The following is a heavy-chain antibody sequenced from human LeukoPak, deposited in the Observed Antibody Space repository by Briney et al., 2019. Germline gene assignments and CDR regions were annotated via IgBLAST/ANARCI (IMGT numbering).Heavy chain of an antibody. J-gene: IGHJ6*02. CDR3: ARVMQGATESNYYYYAMDV. V-gene: IGHV3-64*01. CDR2: IISHGGST. CDR1: GFTFSSYT. D-gene: IGHD1-26*01. Sequence: GGSLRLSCAASGFTFSSYTMHWVRQAPGKGLEYVSAIISHGGSTYYANSVQGRFTISRDNSKNTLYLRMGSLRAKDMAVYYCARVMQGATESNYYYYAMDVWGQGTTVTVSS.